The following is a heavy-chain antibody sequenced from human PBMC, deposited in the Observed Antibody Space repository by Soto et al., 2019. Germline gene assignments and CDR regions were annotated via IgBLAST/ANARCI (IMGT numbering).Heavy chain of an antibody. CDR1: GYTFTGYY. J-gene: IGHJ3*02. CDR3: ARGGVTYCGGDCYDAFDI. V-gene: IGHV1-2*02. Sequence: QVQLVQSGAEVKKPGASVKVSCKASGYTFTGYYMHWVRQAPGQGLEWMGWINPNSGGTNYAQKFQGRVTMTRDTSISTAYMELSRLRSDDTAVYYCARGGVTYCGGDCYDAFDIWGQGTMVTVSS. CDR2: INPNSGGT. D-gene: IGHD2-21*02.